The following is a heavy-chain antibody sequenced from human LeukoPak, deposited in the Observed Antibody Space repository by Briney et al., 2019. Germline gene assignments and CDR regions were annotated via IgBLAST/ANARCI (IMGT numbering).Heavy chain of an antibody. CDR1: GFTFSTFA. Sequence: GGSLRLSCAASGFTFSTFAMIWVRQAPGKGLEWVAVISYDGSNKYSADSVQGRFTISRDNSKKTLYLQMNSLRVEDTAVYYCARAEVVVTATITYDYYMDVWGKGTTVTVSS. D-gene: IGHD2-15*01. CDR2: ISYDGSNK. V-gene: IGHV3-30*04. J-gene: IGHJ6*03. CDR3: ARAEVVVTATITYDYYMDV.